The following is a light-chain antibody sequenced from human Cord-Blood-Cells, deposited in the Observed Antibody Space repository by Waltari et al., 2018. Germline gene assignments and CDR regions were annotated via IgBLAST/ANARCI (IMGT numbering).Light chain of an antibody. CDR2: SAS. Sequence: EIVLTQSPGTLSLSTGERATLSFRASQSVSSSYLTWYQQRPGQAPRLLIYSASSMDTSIPDRFSGSGSGTDFTLTISRLEPEDFAVYYCQQYGSSPLWTFGQGTKVEIK. CDR1: QSVSSSY. CDR3: QQYGSSPLWT. J-gene: IGKJ1*01. V-gene: IGKV3-20*01.